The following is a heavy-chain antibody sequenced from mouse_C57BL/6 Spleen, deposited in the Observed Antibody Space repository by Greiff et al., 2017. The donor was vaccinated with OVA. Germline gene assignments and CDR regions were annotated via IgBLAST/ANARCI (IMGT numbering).Heavy chain of an antibody. D-gene: IGHD2-3*01. CDR1: GFNIKDDY. J-gene: IGHJ2*01. CDR2: IDPENGDT. V-gene: IGHV14-4*01. Sequence: EVQLVESGAELVRPGASVKLSCTASGFNIKDDYMHWVKQRPEQGLEWIGWIDPENGDTEYASKFQGKATITADTSSNTAYLQLSSLTSEDTAVYYCTRWLLRLWGQGTTLTVSS. CDR3: TRWLLRL.